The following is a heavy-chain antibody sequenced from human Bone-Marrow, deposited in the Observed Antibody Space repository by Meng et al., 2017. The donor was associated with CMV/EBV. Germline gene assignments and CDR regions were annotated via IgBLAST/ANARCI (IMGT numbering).Heavy chain of an antibody. CDR3: AKDPATPLEYDFWSGYFYYYYGMDV. D-gene: IGHD3-3*01. CDR1: GFTFSSYG. V-gene: IGHV3-30*02. J-gene: IGHJ6*02. Sequence: GGSLRLSCAASGFTFSSYGMHWVRQAPGKGLEWVAFIRYDGSNKYYADSVKGRFTISRDNSKNTLYLQMNSLRAEDTAVYYCAKDPATPLEYDFWSGYFYYYYGMDVWGQGTTVTFSS. CDR2: IRYDGSNK.